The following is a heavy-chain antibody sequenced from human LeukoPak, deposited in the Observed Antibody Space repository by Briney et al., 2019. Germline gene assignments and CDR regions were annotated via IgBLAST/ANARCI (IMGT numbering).Heavy chain of an antibody. Sequence: GRSLRLSCAASGFTFSSYGMHWVRQAPGKGLEWVAVISYDGSNKYYADSVKGRFTISRDNSKNTLYLQMNWVRVDDTAVYYCANVGDGPAYWGQGTLVTVSS. D-gene: IGHD3-10*01. V-gene: IGHV3-30*18. CDR2: ISYDGSNK. CDR3: ANVGDGPAY. CDR1: GFTFSSYG. J-gene: IGHJ4*02.